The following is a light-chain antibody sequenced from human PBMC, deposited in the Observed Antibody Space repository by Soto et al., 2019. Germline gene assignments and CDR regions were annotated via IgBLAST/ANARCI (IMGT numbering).Light chain of an antibody. J-gene: IGKJ1*01. CDR3: QQYGSSPVT. CDR1: QSVSSN. V-gene: IGKV3-20*01. Sequence: EIVLTRSPATLSVSPWERATLSCRASQSVSSNLVWYQQKPGQAPTLLIFGASIRDTGVPDRFSGSGSGTDFTLTISRLEAEDSAVYYCQQYGSSPVTFGQGTKVDIK. CDR2: GAS.